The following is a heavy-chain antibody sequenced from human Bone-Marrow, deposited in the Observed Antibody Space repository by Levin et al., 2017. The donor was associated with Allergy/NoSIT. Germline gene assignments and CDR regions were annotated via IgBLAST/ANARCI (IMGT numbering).Heavy chain of an antibody. D-gene: IGHD5-12*01. CDR1: GFTVYNNY. V-gene: IGHV3-53*01. CDR2: IYSGGGT. CDR3: RARHY. J-gene: IGHJ4*02. Sequence: GGSLRLSCAASGFTVYNNYMSWVRQAPGKELEWVSFIYSGGGTYYADSVRGRFTISRDRSENTLFLQMNSLTADDTAIYYCRARHYWGRGTLVAVSS.